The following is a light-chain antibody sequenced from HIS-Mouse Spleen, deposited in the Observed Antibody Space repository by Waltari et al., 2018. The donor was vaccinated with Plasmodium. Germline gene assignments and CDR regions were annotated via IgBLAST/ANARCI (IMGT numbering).Light chain of an antibody. CDR1: KLGDKY. Sequence: SYELTQPPSVSVSPGQTASITCSGDKLGDKYACWYQQKPGQSPVLVIYQDSKRPSGIPERFGGSNSGSTATLTISGTQAMDGADYYCQAWDSSTAWVFGGGTKLTVL. CDR2: QDS. V-gene: IGLV3-1*01. J-gene: IGLJ2*01. CDR3: QAWDSSTAWV.